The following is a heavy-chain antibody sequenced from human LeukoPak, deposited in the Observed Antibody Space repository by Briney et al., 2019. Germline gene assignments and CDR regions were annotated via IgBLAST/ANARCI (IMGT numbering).Heavy chain of an antibody. V-gene: IGHV4-61*01. J-gene: IGHJ4*02. D-gene: IGHD6-19*01. CDR1: GGSVSSGSYY. Sequence: SETLSLTCTVSGGSVSSGSYYWSWIRQPPGKGLEWIGYIYYSGSTNYNPSLKSRVTISVDKSKNQFSLKLSSVTAADTAVYYCARSGGSGWYIVFDYWGQGTLVTVSS. CDR3: ARSGGSGWYIVFDY. CDR2: IYYSGST.